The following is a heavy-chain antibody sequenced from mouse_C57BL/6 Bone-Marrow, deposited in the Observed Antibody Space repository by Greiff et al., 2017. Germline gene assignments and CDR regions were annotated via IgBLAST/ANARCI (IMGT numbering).Heavy chain of an antibody. D-gene: IGHD1-1*01. CDR3: ARSFITTVVAPYFDY. J-gene: IGHJ2*01. CDR2: IDPNSGGT. V-gene: IGHV1-72*01. CDR1: GYTFTSYW. Sequence: QVQLKQPGAELVKPGASVKLSCKASGYTFTSYWMHWVKQRPGRGLEWIGRIDPNSGGTKYNEKFKSKATLTVDKPSSTAYMQLSSLTSEDSAVYYCARSFITTVVAPYFDYWGQGTTLTVSS.